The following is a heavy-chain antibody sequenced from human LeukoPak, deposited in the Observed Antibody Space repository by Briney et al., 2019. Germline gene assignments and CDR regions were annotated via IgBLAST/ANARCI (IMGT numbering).Heavy chain of an antibody. CDR1: GFTFSSYG. J-gene: IGHJ4*02. CDR2: IYYDGSNQ. Sequence: GGSLRLSCAASGFTFSSYGMHWVRQAPGKGLEWVAVIYYDGSNQYYADSVKGRFTVSRDNAKNTLYLQMDSLRAEDTAVYYCATDRNSGKYYDYWGQGTLVTVSS. V-gene: IGHV3-33*08. CDR3: ATDRNSGKYYDY. D-gene: IGHD1-26*01.